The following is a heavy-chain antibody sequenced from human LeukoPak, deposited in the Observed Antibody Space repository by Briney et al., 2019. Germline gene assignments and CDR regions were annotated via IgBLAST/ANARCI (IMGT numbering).Heavy chain of an antibody. CDR1: GFTFRGSA. CDR3: AKDKDYYFDC. J-gene: IGHJ4*02. CDR2: ISYDGSNK. D-gene: IGHD3/OR15-3a*01. Sequence: GGSLRLSCAGSGFTFRGSAMHWVRQAPGKGLEWVAVISYDGSNKYYADSVKGRFTISRDNSKNTLYLQMNSLRAEDTAVYYCAKDKDYYFDCWGQGTLVTVSS. V-gene: IGHV3-30*18.